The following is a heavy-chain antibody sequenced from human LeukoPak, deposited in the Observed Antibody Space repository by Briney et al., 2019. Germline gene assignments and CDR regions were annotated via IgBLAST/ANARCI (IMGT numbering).Heavy chain of an antibody. CDR2: ISSTTSYI. CDR3: AKTSMVMNFDY. V-gene: IGHV3-21*01. D-gene: IGHD5-18*01. J-gene: IGHJ4*02. Sequence: PGGSLRLSCTTSGFTFSSYAMHWVRQAPGKGLEWVSSISSTTSYIYYADSVKGRFTISRDNAKNSLYLQMDSLRAEDTAVYYCAKTSMVMNFDYRGQGTLVTVSS. CDR1: GFTFSSYA.